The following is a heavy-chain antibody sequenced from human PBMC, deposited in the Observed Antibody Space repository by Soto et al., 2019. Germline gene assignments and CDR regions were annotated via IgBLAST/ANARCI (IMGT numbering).Heavy chain of an antibody. CDR2: INHSGST. D-gene: IGHD5-12*01. V-gene: IGHV4-34*01. J-gene: IGHJ6*02. CDR3: AREPDGYDLFYSGLDV. CDR1: GGSFSDYSWN. Sequence: PSETLSLTCAVYGGSFSDYSWNWNWIRQPPGKGLEWIGEINHSGSTSHNPSLKSRVTLSLDTSKNQFSLILTSVTAADTAVYFCAREPDGYDLFYSGLDVWGQGTTVTVSS.